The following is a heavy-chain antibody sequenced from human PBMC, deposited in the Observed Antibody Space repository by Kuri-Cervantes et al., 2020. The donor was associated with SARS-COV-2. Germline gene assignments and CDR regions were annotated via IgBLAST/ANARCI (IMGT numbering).Heavy chain of an antibody. J-gene: IGHJ6*02. D-gene: IGHD2-8*01. CDR3: ARDIPKISLILIAIFKKSYAMDV. CDR1: GFTFDDYA. CDR2: ISWNRGSI. V-gene: IGHV3-9*01. Sequence: LSLTCAASGFTFDDYAMHWVRQAPGKGLEWVSGISWNRGSIGYANSVKGRFTVSRDNAKNSLYLQLYSLRPEDTAVYYCARDIPKISLILIAIFKKSYAMDVWGQGTTVTVSS.